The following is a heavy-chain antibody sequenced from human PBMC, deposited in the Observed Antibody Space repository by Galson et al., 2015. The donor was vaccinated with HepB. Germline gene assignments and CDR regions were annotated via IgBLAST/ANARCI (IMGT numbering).Heavy chain of an antibody. CDR2: ISYDGSNK. V-gene: IGHV3-30*18. CDR1: GFTFSSYG. Sequence: SLRLSCAASGFTFSSYGMHWVRQAPGKGLEWVAVISYDGSNKYYADSVKGRFTISRDNSKNTLYLQMNSLRAEDTAVYYCAKDLPALIAAAGTALDYWGRGTLVTVSS. CDR3: AKDLPALIAAAGTALDY. J-gene: IGHJ4*02. D-gene: IGHD6-13*01.